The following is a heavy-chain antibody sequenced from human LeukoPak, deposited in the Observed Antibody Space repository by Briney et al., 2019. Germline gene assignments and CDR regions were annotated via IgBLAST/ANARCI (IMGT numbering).Heavy chain of an antibody. CDR3: ARGSFIRLGYYFDY. D-gene: IGHD3-16*01. V-gene: IGHV4-34*01. J-gene: IGHJ4*02. Sequence: PSETLSLTCAVYGGSFSGYYWSWIRQPPGKGLEWIGEINHSGSTNYNPSLKSRVTISVDTSKNQFSLKLNSVTAADTAVYYCARGSFIRLGYYFDYWGQGTLVTVSS. CDR2: INHSGST. CDR1: GGSFSGYY.